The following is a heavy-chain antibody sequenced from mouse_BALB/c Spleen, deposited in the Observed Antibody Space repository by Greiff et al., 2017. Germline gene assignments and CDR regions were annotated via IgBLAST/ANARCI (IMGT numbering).Heavy chain of an antibody. CDR2: ISSGGSYT. Sequence: EVMLVESGGGLVKPGGSLKLSCAASGFTFSSYTMSWVRQTPEKRLEWVAEISSGGSYTYYPDTVTGRFTISRDNAKNTLYLEMSSLRSEDTAMYYCARINWDRYFDVWGAGTTVTVSS. V-gene: IGHV5-9-4*01. CDR3: ARINWDRYFDV. D-gene: IGHD4-1*01. J-gene: IGHJ1*01. CDR1: GFTFSSYT.